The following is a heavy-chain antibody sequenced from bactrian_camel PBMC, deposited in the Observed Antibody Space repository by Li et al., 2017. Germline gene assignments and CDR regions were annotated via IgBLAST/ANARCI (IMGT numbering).Heavy chain of an antibody. CDR1: GYATSRYC. J-gene: IGHJ6*01. CDR2: IYTGGSST. D-gene: IGHD3*01. Sequence: QLVESGGGSVQAGGSLRLSCAQSGYATSRYCMGWFRQALGKEREAVAGIYTGGSSTWYADAVKGRFTISQDNAKNTILQMNNLNPEDTAKYYCAASAHIHANTRVTDFVYWGQGTQVTVS. V-gene: IGHV3S1*01. CDR3: AASAHIHANTRVTDFVY.